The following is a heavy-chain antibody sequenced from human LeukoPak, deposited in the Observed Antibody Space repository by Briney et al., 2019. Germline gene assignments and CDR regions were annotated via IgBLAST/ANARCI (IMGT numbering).Heavy chain of an antibody. J-gene: IGHJ4*02. D-gene: IGHD2-2*01. Sequence: GGSLRLSCAASGFTFRNYWLHWGPQAPGKGLVWVSRINTDGSDTSYADSVKGRFTISRDNAKNTLYLQMSSLRAEDTAVYYCARVESASCSKFGCRNICNWGQGNLVTVSS. CDR3: ARVESASCSKFGCRNICN. CDR1: GFTFRNYW. V-gene: IGHV3-74*01. CDR2: INTDGSDT.